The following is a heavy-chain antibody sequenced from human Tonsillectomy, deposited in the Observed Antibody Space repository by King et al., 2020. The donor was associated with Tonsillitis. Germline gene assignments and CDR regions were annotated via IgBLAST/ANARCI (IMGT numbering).Heavy chain of an antibody. CDR1: GFTFSNYW. V-gene: IGHV3-74*01. J-gene: IGHJ4*02. CDR2: INPDGSST. CDR3: TRDQGFG. D-gene: IGHD3-16*01. Sequence: VQLVESGGGFVQPGGSLRLSCTASGFTFSNYWMHWGRHAPGKGLVWVSRINPDGSSTTYADSVKGRFTISRDNAKNTLYLQMNSLRAEDTAVYYCTRDQGFGWGQGTLVTVSS.